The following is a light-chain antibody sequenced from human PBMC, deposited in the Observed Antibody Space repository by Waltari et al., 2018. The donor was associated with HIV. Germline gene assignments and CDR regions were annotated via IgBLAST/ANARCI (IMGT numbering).Light chain of an antibody. CDR3: HQYYSPPPLT. V-gene: IGKV1-NL1*01. CDR1: QAVSNS. Sequence: DIQMTQSASSLSASVGDRATITCRASQAVSNSLAWYQQKPGKAPQLLLYAASSLESGGPSRFIGSRSATDYALTISSLQPEDVAVYYCHQYYSPPPLTFGGGTKVEIK. J-gene: IGKJ4*01. CDR2: AAS.